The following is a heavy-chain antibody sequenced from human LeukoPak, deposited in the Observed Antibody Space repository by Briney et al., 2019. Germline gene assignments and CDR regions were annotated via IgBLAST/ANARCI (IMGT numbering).Heavy chain of an antibody. CDR3: ARGPLRSGYYRPNWFDP. V-gene: IGHV4-34*01. J-gene: IGHJ5*02. CDR2: INHSGST. CDR1: GVSFSGYY. Sequence: SETLSLTCAVYGVSFSGYYWSWIRQPPGKGLEWIGEINHSGSTNYNPSLKSRVTISVDTSKNQFSLKLSSVTAADTAVYYCARGPLRSGYYRPNWFDPWGQGTLVTVSS. D-gene: IGHD3-3*01.